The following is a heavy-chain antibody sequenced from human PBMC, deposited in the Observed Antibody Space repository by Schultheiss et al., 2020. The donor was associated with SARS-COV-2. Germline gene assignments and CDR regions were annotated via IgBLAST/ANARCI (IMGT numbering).Heavy chain of an antibody. CDR3: ARDKYQLLCGMDV. V-gene: IGHV3-7*01. J-gene: IGHJ6*02. CDR2: IKQDGSEK. CDR1: GFTFSSYW. Sequence: GESLKISCAASGFTFSSYWMSWVRQAPGKGLEWVANIKQDGSEKYYVDSVKGRFTISRDNAKNSLYLQMNSLRAEDTAVYYCARDKYQLLCGMDVWGQGTTVTVSS. D-gene: IGHD2-2*01.